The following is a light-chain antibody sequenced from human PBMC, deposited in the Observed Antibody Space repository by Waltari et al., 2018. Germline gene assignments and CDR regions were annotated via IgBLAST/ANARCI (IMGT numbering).Light chain of an antibody. CDR3: QQYDNWPPNT. J-gene: IGKJ5*01. Sequence: EIVMTQSPATLSVSPGDRVTLSCRASQSVSSNLAWYQQQPGQATRLLIYGASTRATGIPARFSGSGSVTDFTLTISSLQSEDFAVYFCQQYDNWPPNTFGQGTRLEIK. CDR1: QSVSSN. V-gene: IGKV3-15*01. CDR2: GAS.